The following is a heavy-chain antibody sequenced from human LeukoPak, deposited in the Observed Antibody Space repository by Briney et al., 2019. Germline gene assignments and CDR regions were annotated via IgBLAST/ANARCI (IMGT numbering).Heavy chain of an antibody. CDR3: ARSEIVVVPAATEYFQH. J-gene: IGHJ1*01. Sequence: GGSLRLSCAASGFTFSSYAMSWVRQAPGKGLEWVSAISGSGGSTYYADSVKGRFTISRDNSKNTLYLQMNSLRAEDTAVYYCARSEIVVVPAATEYFQHWGQGTLVTVSS. CDR1: GFTFSSYA. D-gene: IGHD2-2*01. V-gene: IGHV3-23*01. CDR2: ISGSGGST.